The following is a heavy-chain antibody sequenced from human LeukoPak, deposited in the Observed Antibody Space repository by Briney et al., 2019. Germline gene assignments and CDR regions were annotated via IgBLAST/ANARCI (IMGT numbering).Heavy chain of an antibody. CDR3: ARDRYGAQDY. J-gene: IGHJ4*02. V-gene: IGHV4-59*01. D-gene: IGHD4-17*01. CDR2: IYYSGST. CDR1: GGSISSYY. Sequence: SETLSLTCTVSGGSISSYYWSWIRQPPGKGLEWIGYIYYSGSTNYNPSLKSRVTISVDTSKNQFFLKLSSVTAADTAVYYCARDRYGAQDYWGQGTLVTVSS.